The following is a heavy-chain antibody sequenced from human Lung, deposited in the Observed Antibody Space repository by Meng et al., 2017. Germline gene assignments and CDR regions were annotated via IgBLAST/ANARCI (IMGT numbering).Heavy chain of an antibody. D-gene: IGHD6-13*01. V-gene: IGHV3-20*04. CDR3: ARASAGTNFDY. Sequence: PLVGSGGVGAGPRASLGFSCAASVFTFDPFHMDWVRQVPGRGLEWVSDITWNGGVKRYADSVRGRFTISRDNAKNSLYLQMNSLTAEDTALYYCARASAGTNFDYWGQGTLVTVSS. J-gene: IGHJ4*02. CDR2: ITWNGGVK. CDR1: VFTFDPFH.